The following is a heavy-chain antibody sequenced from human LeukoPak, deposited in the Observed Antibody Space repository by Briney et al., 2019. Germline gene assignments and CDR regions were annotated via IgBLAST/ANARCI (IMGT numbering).Heavy chain of an antibody. Sequence: GGSLRPPCAASGFTFSSIEMNWVPQAPGKGLEGVSYISNSGATVDYADSVKGRFTVSRDNAKNSMFLQMSSLRGEDTTVYYGVRDWVPVDTTALVPNFDYWGQGTLVTVSS. D-gene: IGHD5-18*01. CDR3: VRDWVPVDTTALVPNFDY. J-gene: IGHJ4*02. CDR2: ISNSGATV. CDR1: GFTFSSIE. V-gene: IGHV3-48*03.